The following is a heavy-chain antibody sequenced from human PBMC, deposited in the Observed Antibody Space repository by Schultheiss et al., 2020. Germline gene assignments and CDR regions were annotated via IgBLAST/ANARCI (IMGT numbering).Heavy chain of an antibody. D-gene: IGHD1-26*01. CDR2: TYYRSKWYN. J-gene: IGHJ5*02. CDR1: GDSVSSNSAS. V-gene: IGHV6-1*01. CDR3: ARTEVEWELQQWFRPSWCDP. Sequence: SQTLSLTCAISGDSVSSNSASWNWIRQSPARGLEWLGRTYYRSKWYNDYAVSVKSRITINPDTTKNQFSLQLNSVTPEDTAVYYCARTEVEWELQQWFRPSWCDPWGQGTL.